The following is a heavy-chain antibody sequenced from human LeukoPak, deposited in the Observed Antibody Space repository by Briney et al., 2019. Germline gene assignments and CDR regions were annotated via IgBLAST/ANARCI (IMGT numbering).Heavy chain of an antibody. CDR3: AGNSNNWFDP. CDR2: ISYSGTT. V-gene: IGHV4-39*02. D-gene: IGHD1-7*01. Sequence: PSETLSLTCTVSSASISSSPHFWGWIRQSPGKGLEWIGSISYSGTTYYNPSLKSRVTISVDTSKNHFSLKLSSVTAADTAVYYCAGNSNNWFDPWGQGTLVTVSS. CDR1: SASISSSPHF. J-gene: IGHJ5*02.